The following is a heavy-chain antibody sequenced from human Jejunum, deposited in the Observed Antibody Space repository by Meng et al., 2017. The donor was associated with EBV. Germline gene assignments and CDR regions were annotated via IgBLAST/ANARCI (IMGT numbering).Heavy chain of an antibody. D-gene: IGHD6-19*01. CDR1: GFMFSSYA. J-gene: IGHJ1*01. Sequence: VQLVESGGGWVQPGGSLRLSCAASGFMFSSYAMSWVRQSPGKGLDWVSAVSGSGGSTYYADSVTGRFTVSRDNSKNTLYLQMNSLRAEDTAVYYCAKRSLASGWYYQQWGKGTRVTVAS. CDR2: VSGSGGST. V-gene: IGHV3-23*04. CDR3: AKRSLASGWYYQQ.